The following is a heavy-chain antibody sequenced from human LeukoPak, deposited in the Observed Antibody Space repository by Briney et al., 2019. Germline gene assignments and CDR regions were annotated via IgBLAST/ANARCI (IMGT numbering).Heavy chain of an antibody. CDR1: GCIFSDRD. V-gene: IGHV3-72*01. CDR2: SRNRAKSYTT. CDR3: SRDATGDH. Sequence: PGGSLTLSCTVSGCIFSDRDIDWVCNAQDQGLEWVGGSRNRAKSYTTDYDASVKGRLTISRDDSKSTLYLQMNSLETEDTAVYYCSRDATGDHWGQGTLVSVSS. J-gene: IGHJ4*02.